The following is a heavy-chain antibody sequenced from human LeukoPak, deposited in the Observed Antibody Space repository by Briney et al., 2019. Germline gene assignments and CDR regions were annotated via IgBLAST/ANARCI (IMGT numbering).Heavy chain of an antibody. D-gene: IGHD6-13*01. CDR1: GGSISSYY. Sequence: SETLSLTCTVSGGSISSYYWSWIRQPPGKGLEWIGYIYYSGSTNYNPSLKSRVTISVDTSKNQFSLKLSSVSAADTAVYYCARVYYSRSYDYWYFDLWGRGTLVTVSS. V-gene: IGHV4-59*01. J-gene: IGHJ2*01. CDR2: IYYSGST. CDR3: ARVYYSRSYDYWYFDL.